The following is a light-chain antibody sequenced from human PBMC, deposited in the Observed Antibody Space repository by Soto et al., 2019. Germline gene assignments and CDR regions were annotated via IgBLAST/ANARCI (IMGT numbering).Light chain of an antibody. J-gene: IGKJ2*01. Sequence: VLTQSPGVLYLSPGERASLFCGANQALNYNYLVWYQHRRGRAPRLLIYSTSRRVVGIPDRFSGSSAGTSFTLTIRRLEPEDFAVYFGKDYDGSPPMFTFCQGTRVEMK. CDR1: QALNYNY. V-gene: IGKV3-20*01. CDR2: STS. CDR3: KDYDGSPPMFT.